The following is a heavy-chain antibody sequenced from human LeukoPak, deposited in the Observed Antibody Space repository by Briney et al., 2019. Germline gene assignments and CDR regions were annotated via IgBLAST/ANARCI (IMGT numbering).Heavy chain of an antibody. CDR1: GGSISSSSYY. CDR3: ARATIGLALDY. D-gene: IGHD1-26*01. Sequence: SETLSLTCTVSGGSISSSSYYWGWIRQPPGKGLEWIGSIYYSGSTYYNPSLQSRVTISVDTSKNQFSLKLNSVTAADTAVYYCARATIGLALDYWGQGTLVTVSS. CDR2: IYYSGST. V-gene: IGHV4-39*01. J-gene: IGHJ4*02.